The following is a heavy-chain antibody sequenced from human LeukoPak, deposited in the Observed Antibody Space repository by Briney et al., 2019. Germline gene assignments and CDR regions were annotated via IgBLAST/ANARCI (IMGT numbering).Heavy chain of an antibody. D-gene: IGHD3-22*01. CDR2: INQDGSEM. Sequence: GGSLRLSCAASGFTFSNYWMSWVRQAPGKGLEWLANINQDGSEMYYVDSVKGRFTISRDNGKNSLYLQINSLRADDTAVYYCARDLGSMIVVRTTNWYFDLWGRGTLVTVSS. CDR3: ARDLGSMIVVRTTNWYFDL. V-gene: IGHV3-7*01. CDR1: GFTFSNYW. J-gene: IGHJ2*01.